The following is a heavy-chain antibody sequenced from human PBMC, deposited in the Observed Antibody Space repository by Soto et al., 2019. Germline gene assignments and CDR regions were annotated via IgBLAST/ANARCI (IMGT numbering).Heavy chain of an antibody. D-gene: IGHD1-26*01. CDR3: ARREIQGPIDY. Sequence: QVQLQESGPGLVKPSDTLSLTCAVSGYSISSSNWWGWLRQPPGKGLEWIGYIYNSGTTYYNPTLTSRVPMSVDTSKTEFALKLTSVTAVDTDVYYCARREIQGPIDYWGQGTLVPVSS. CDR1: GYSISSSNW. CDR2: IYNSGTT. V-gene: IGHV4-28*01. J-gene: IGHJ4*02.